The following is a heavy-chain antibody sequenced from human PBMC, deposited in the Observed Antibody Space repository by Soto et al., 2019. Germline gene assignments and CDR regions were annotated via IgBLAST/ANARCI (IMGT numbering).Heavy chain of an antibody. CDR1: GYTFTSYD. J-gene: IGHJ6*02. CDR2: MNPNSGNT. CDR3: ARGDYDFWSGYSRPYYYYGMDV. V-gene: IGHV1-8*01. Sequence: ASVKVCCKASGYTFTSYDINWVRPAPGQGLEWMGWMNPNSGNTGYAQKFQGRVTMTRNTSISTAYMELSSLRSEDTAVYYCARGDYDFWSGYSRPYYYYGMDVWGQGTTVTVSS. D-gene: IGHD3-3*01.